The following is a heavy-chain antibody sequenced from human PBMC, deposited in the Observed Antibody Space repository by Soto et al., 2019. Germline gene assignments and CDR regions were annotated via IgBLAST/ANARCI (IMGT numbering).Heavy chain of an antibody. V-gene: IGHV3-33*01. J-gene: IGHJ3*02. CDR1: GFTFSSYG. Sequence: VGSLRLSCAASGFTFSSYGMHWVRQAPGKGLEWVAVIWYDGSNKYYADSVKGRFTISRDNSKNTLYLQMNSLRAEDTAVYYCARESSSWKGAFDIWGQGTMVTVSS. CDR3: ARESSSWKGAFDI. CDR2: IWYDGSNK. D-gene: IGHD6-13*01.